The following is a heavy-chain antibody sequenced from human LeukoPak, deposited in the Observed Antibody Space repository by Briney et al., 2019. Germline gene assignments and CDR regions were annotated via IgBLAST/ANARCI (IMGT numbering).Heavy chain of an antibody. V-gene: IGHV1-46*01. CDR3: ARGPYYYDSSGYIDY. J-gene: IGHJ4*02. CDR2: INPSGGST. D-gene: IGHD3-22*01. CDR1: GYTFTSHY. Sequence: ASVKVSCKASGYTFTSHYMHWVRQAPGQGLEWMGIINPSGGSTSYAQKFQGRVTMTRDMSTSTVYMELSSLRSEDTAVYYCARGPYYYDSSGYIDYWGQGTLVTVSS.